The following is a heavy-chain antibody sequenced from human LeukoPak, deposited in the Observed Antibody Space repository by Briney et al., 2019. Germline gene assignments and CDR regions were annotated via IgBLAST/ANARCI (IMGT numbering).Heavy chain of an antibody. D-gene: IGHD3-22*01. CDR1: GLSFGAHA. Sequence: PGGSLRLSCAASGLSFGAHAMHWVRQAPGMGLEWVSGVGGGGQRTHYADSVKGRFTISRDNSMNTLYLQMNSLRAEDTAIYYCAKDRGYYVDTGTINFWGQGTLVTVSS. CDR3: AKDRGYYVDTGTINF. J-gene: IGHJ4*02. V-gene: IGHV3-23*01. CDR2: VGGGGQRT.